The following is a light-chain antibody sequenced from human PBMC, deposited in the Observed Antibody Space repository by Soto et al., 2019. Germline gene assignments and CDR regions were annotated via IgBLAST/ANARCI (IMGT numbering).Light chain of an antibody. J-gene: IGLJ1*01. V-gene: IGLV2-23*01. CDR1: SSDVGSYNF. CDR3: FSYAGSTYV. CDR2: EGT. Sequence: QSALTQPASVSGSPGQSITISCTGTSSDVGSYNFVSWYQQYPGKVPNLMIYEGTKRPSGVSNRFSGSKSGNTASLTISGLQAEDEADYYCFSYAGSTYVFGTGTKVPS.